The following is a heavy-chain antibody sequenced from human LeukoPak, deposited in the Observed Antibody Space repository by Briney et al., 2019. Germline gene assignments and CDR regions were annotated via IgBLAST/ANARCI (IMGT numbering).Heavy chain of an antibody. CDR3: ARDNSIADRGWWFDP. CDR2: INPSGSST. V-gene: IGHV1-46*01. D-gene: IGHD4-23*01. Sequence: SVKVSCKASGYIFTNHYMHWVRQAPGQGLEWMGLINPSGSSTLYAEKFRGRIIMTRDMSTATDYMELSSLRSEDTAVYYCARDNSIADRGWWFDPWGQGTLVTVSS. J-gene: IGHJ5*02. CDR1: GYIFTNHY.